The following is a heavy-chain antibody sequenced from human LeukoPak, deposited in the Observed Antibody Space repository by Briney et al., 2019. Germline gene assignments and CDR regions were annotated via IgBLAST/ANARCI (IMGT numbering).Heavy chain of an antibody. J-gene: IGHJ5*02. CDR1: GFTFSSYE. CDR2: ISVGGSDE. Sequence: PGGSLRLSCAASGFTFSSYEMNWVRQAPGKGLEWISYISVGGSDEDYADSVKGRFSISRDNAKNSLFLQMNSLRVEDTAVYYCARDVGFNNGWPAWGQGTLVTVSS. D-gene: IGHD6-19*01. CDR3: ARDVGFNNGWPA. V-gene: IGHV3-48*03.